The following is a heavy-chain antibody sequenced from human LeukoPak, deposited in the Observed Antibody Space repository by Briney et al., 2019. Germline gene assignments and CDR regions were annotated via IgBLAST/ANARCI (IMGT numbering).Heavy chain of an antibody. CDR1: GDSISNYY. CDR2: IYTSGST. V-gene: IGHV4-4*07. Sequence: SETLSLTCSVSGDSISNYYWSWIRQPAGKGLEWIGRIYTSGSTNYNPSLKSRVTMSVDTSKNQFSLRLNSVTAADTATYYCARSPSGSYPDWGQGTLVTVSS. J-gene: IGHJ4*02. CDR3: ARSPSGSYPD. D-gene: IGHD1-26*01.